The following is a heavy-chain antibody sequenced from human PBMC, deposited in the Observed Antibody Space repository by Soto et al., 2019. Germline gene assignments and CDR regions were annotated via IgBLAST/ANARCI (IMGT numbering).Heavy chain of an antibody. J-gene: IGHJ4*02. D-gene: IGHD1-26*01. Sequence: SLRLSCAASGFTFSSYGMHWVRQAPGKGLEWVAVIWYDGSNKYYADSVKGRFTISRDNSKNTLYLQMDSLRAEDTAVYYCARAYSGSYGLAYWGQGTLVTVSS. CDR2: IWYDGSNK. CDR3: ARAYSGSYGLAY. CDR1: GFTFSSYG. V-gene: IGHV3-33*01.